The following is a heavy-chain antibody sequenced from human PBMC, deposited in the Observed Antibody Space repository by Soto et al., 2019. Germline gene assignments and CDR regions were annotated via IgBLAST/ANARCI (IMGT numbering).Heavy chain of an antibody. CDR1: GFTFYDYY. CDR3: ARAHCSSSHGYPRWYFDL. D-gene: IGHD2-2*01. CDR2: LRNTGTTI. V-gene: IGHV3-11*01. Sequence: GGSLRLSCTASGFTFYDYYMNWFRQASGKGLEWLLYLRNTGTTIYYADSVKGQFSSSRDTPTNSLFIQMTRLRGEVSAMFYTARAHCSSSHGYPRWYFDLWGRGTQVNVSS. J-gene: IGHJ2*01.